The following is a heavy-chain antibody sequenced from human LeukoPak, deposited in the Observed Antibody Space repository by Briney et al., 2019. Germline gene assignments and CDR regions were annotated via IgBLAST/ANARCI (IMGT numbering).Heavy chain of an antibody. V-gene: IGHV3-7*01. CDR2: IKEDGSEK. D-gene: IGHD6-6*01. J-gene: IGHJ6*03. Sequence: SGGSLRLSCAASGFTFSSYWMSWLRQAPEKGLEWVANIKEDGSEKYYVDSVKGRFSISRDNAKNSLYLQMNSLSAEDTAVYYCARGPSEDSSSSAWGWYYYYYYMDVWGKGTTVTVSS. CDR1: GFTFSSYW. CDR3: ARGPSEDSSSSAWGWYYYYYYMDV.